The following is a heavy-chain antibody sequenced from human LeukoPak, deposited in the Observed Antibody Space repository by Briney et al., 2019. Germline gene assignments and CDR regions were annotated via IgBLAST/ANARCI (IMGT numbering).Heavy chain of an antibody. CDR3: ARDRDQTYYDFWSGYSALWFDP. D-gene: IGHD3-3*01. V-gene: IGHV1-46*01. Sequence: ASVKVSCKASGYTFTSYYMHWVRPAPGQGLEWMGIINPSGGSTSYAQKFQGRVTMTRDTSTSTVYMELSSLRSEDTAVYYCARDRDQTYYDFWSGYSALWFDPWGQGTLVTVSS. J-gene: IGHJ5*02. CDR1: GYTFTSYY. CDR2: INPSGGST.